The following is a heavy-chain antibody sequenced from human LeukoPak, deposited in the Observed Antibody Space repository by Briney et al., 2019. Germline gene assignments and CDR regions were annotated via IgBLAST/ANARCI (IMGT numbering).Heavy chain of an antibody. CDR1: GYTFTSYA. J-gene: IGHJ4*02. D-gene: IGHD3-10*01. CDR2: INTNTGNP. Sequence: GASVKVSCKASGYTFTSYAMNWVRQAPGQGLEWMGWINTNTGNPTYAQGFTGRFVFSLDTSVSTAYLQISSLKAEDNAVYYCARVSAVRGVIITPFDYWGQGTLVTVSS. V-gene: IGHV7-4-1*02. CDR3: ARVSAVRGVIITPFDY.